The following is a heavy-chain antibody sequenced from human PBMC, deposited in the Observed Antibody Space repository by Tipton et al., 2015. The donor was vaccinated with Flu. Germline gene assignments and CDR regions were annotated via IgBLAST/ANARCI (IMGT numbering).Heavy chain of an antibody. J-gene: IGHJ4*02. CDR1: VGSTSSGGYY. Sequence: TLSLTCTVSVGSTSSGGYYWSWIRQHPGKGLEWIGYIYYSGSTYYNPSLKSRVTISIDTSKNQFSLKLSSVTAADTAVYYCARALQNYFDYWGQGTLVIVSS. CDR2: IYYSGST. V-gene: IGHV4-31*03. CDR3: ARALQNYFDY.